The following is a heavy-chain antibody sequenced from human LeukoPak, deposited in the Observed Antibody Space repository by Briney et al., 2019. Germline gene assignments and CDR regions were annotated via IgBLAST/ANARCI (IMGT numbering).Heavy chain of an antibody. Sequence: KPSETLSLTCAVYGGSFSGYYWSWIRQPPGKGLEWIGEINHSGSTNYNPSLKSRVTISVDTSKNQFSLKLSSVTAADTAVYYCARGRNSSSHYFDYWGQGTLVTVSS. J-gene: IGHJ4*02. D-gene: IGHD6-6*01. CDR2: INHSGST. CDR1: GGSFSGYY. CDR3: ARGRNSSSHYFDY. V-gene: IGHV4-34*01.